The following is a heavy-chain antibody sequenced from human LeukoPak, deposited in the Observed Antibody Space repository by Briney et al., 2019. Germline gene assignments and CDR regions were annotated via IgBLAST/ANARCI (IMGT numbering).Heavy chain of an antibody. CDR1: GFTFSSYS. D-gene: IGHD6-6*01. V-gene: IGHV3-21*01. CDR3: ARDSRVWLVFSKGRNWFDP. Sequence: GGSLRLSCAASGFTFSSYSMNWVRQAPGKGLEWVSSISSSSSYIYYADSVKGRFTISRDNAKNSLYLQMNSLRAEDTAVYYCARDSRVWLVFSKGRNWFDPWGQGTLVTVSS. CDR2: ISSSSSYI. J-gene: IGHJ5*02.